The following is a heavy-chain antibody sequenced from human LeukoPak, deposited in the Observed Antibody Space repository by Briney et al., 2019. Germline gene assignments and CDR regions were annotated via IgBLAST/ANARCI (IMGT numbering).Heavy chain of an antibody. V-gene: IGHV4-4*02. CDR2: IYHSGST. CDR3: ARDTSYYDFWSGGPDYYGMDV. Sequence: PSETLSLTCAVSGGSISSSNWWSWVRQPPGKGLEWIGEIYHSGSTNYNPSLKSRVTISVDKSKNQFSLKLSSVTAADTAVYYCARDTSYYDFWSGGPDYYGMDVWGQGTTVTVSS. D-gene: IGHD3-3*01. J-gene: IGHJ6*02. CDR1: GGSISSSNW.